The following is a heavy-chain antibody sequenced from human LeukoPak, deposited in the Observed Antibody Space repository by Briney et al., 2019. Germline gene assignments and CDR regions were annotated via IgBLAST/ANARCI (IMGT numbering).Heavy chain of an antibody. D-gene: IGHD3-10*01. Sequence: SETLSLTCTVSGGSISSSSYYWGWIRQPPGKGLEWIGSIYYSGSTYYNPSLKSRVTISVDTSKNQFSLKLSSVTAADTAVYYCARRVRGSRGLLWFGRTGTFDYWGQGTLVTVSS. J-gene: IGHJ4*02. CDR2: IYYSGST. V-gene: IGHV4-39*01. CDR3: ARRVRGSRGLLWFGRTGTFDY. CDR1: GGSISSSSYY.